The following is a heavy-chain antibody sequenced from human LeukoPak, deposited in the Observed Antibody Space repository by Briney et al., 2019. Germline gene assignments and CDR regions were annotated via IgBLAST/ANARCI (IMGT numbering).Heavy chain of an antibody. CDR2: INPSGGST. Sequence: GASVKVSCKASGYTFTSYYMHWVRQAPGQGLEWMGIINPSGGSTTYAQKFQGRVTMTRDTSTSTVYMELSSLRSEDTAVYYCARERYYYESSGYELPDYWGQGTLVIVSS. J-gene: IGHJ4*02. CDR1: GYTFTSYY. D-gene: IGHD3-22*01. V-gene: IGHV1-46*01. CDR3: ARERYYYESSGYELPDY.